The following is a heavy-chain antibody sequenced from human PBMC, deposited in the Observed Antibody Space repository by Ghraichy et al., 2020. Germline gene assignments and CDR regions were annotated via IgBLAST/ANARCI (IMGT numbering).Heavy chain of an antibody. J-gene: IGHJ3*02. Sequence: LSLTCAASGFTFSSYAMSWVRQAPGKGLEWVSAISGSGGSTYYADSVKGRFTISRDNSKNTLYLQMNSLRAEDTAVYYCAKDLGATNHKDAFDIWGQGTMVTVSS. CDR2: ISGSGGST. CDR3: AKDLGATNHKDAFDI. V-gene: IGHV3-23*01. D-gene: IGHD1-26*01. CDR1: GFTFSSYA.